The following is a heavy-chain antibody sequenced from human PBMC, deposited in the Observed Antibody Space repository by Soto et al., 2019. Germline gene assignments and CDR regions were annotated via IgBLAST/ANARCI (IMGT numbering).Heavy chain of an antibody. CDR2: IYYSRST. J-gene: IGHJ4*02. CDR3: ARVGYSYGYRFDY. D-gene: IGHD5-18*01. V-gene: IGHV4-59*01. Sequence: PSETLSLTCTVSGGSISSYYWSWIRQPPGKGLEWIGYIYYSRSTNYNPSLKSRVTISVDTSKNQFSLKLSSVTAADTAVYYCARVGYSYGYRFDYWGQGTLVTVSS. CDR1: GGSISSYY.